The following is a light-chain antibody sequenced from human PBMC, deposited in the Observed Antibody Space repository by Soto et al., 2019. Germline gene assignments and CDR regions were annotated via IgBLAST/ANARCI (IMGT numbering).Light chain of an antibody. Sequence: SYELTQPPSVSVAPRQTATITCGGNNIGSRSVHWYQQKSGQAPVLVGFDDSVRPSGIPERISGYNSGNTATLTISGVEAGDEADYYCQVWDTTSDHWMFGGGTKLTVL. CDR2: DDS. J-gene: IGLJ3*02. CDR3: QVWDTTSDHWM. V-gene: IGLV3-21*02. CDR1: NIGSRS.